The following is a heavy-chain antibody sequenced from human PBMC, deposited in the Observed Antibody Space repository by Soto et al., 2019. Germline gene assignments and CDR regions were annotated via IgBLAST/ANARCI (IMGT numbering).Heavy chain of an antibody. D-gene: IGHD1-1*01. V-gene: IGHV3-23*01. J-gene: IGHJ4*01. CDR2: IGASGYFT. Sequence: EVHLLESGGGLVQPGGSLRLSCAASGFTFSTYALSWVRQAPGKGLEWVATIGASGYFTYYADSVKGRFTISRDYSQNTLYLQMHSLRAEDTAVYYCSKEGGYNCNDAFDFWGQGTLVTVSS. CDR1: GFTFSTYA. CDR3: SKEGGYNCNDAFDF.